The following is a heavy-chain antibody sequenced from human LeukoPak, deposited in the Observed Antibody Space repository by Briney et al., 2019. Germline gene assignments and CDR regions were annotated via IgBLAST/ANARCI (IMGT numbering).Heavy chain of an antibody. CDR1: GGSISSGGYS. J-gene: IGHJ2*01. D-gene: IGHD1-26*01. CDR3: ARGGGSSGWYFDL. Sequence: SQTLSLTCAVSGGSISSGGYSWSWIRQPPGTGLEWIGYIYHSGSTYYNPSLKSRVTISVDRSKNQFSLKLSSVTAADTAVYYCARGGGSSGWYFDLWGRGTLVTVSS. CDR2: IYHSGST. V-gene: IGHV4-30-2*01.